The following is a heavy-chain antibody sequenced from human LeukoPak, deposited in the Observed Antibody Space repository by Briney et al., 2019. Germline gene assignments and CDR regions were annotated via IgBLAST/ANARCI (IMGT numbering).Heavy chain of an antibody. V-gene: IGHV1-2*02. CDR3: ARVVGYGDYPFDF. J-gene: IGHJ4*02. CDR2: IYPNSGGT. D-gene: IGHD4-17*01. CDR1: GHTFSGHY. Sequence: ASVTVSCKTSGHTFSGHYMHWVRQAPGQGLEWMGWIYPNSGGTNYAQKFQGRLTLTRDTSISTAYMQLSRLRSDDTAVYFCARVVGYGDYPFDFWGQGTLVTVSS.